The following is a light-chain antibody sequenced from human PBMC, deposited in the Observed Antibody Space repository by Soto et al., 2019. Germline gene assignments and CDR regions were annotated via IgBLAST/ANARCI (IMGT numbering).Light chain of an antibody. V-gene: IGKV3-15*01. CDR2: GAS. Sequence: EIVMTQSPATLSVSPGERATLSCRASQGIGSTLAWYQQKPGQTPRLLIYGASTRATAVPVRFSGSGSGTEFTLTITSLQSEDFAVYYCQRYNNWPLTFGGGTKVEIK. CDR3: QRYNNWPLT. CDR1: QGIGST. J-gene: IGKJ4*01.